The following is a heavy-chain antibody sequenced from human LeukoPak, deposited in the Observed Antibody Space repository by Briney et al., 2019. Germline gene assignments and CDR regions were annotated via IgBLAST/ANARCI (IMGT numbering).Heavy chain of an antibody. V-gene: IGHV3-9*01. CDR1: GFTFDDYA. CDR2: ISWNSGSI. J-gene: IGHJ6*02. CDR3: AKDIRWKAARGFYYYYYGMDV. Sequence: PGGSLRLSCAASGFTFDDYAMHWVRQAPGKGLEWVSGISWNSGSIGYADSVKGRFTISRDNAKNSLYLQMNSLRAEDTALYYCAKDIRWKAARGFYYYYYGMDVWGQGTTVTVSS. D-gene: IGHD6-6*01.